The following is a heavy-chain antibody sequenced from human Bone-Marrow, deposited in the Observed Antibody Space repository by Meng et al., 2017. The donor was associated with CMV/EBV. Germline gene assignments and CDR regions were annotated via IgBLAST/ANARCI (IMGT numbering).Heavy chain of an antibody. CDR1: GFTFSSYW. CDR2: INSDGSST. J-gene: IGHJ4*02. V-gene: IGHV3-74*01. D-gene: IGHD3-16*01. Sequence: GESLKISCAASGFTFSSYWMHWVRQAPGKGLVWVSRINSDGSSTSYADSVKGRFTISRDNAKNTLYLQMNSLRAEDTAVYYCAGGLPWGWYYFDYWGQGTLVTVSS. CDR3: AGGLPWGWYYFDY.